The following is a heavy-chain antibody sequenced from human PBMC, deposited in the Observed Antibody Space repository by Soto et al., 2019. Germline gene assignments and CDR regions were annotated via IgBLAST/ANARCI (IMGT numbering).Heavy chain of an antibody. CDR3: ARGYGYFRQ. CDR1: GYHFGGDS. V-gene: IGHV4-34*01. J-gene: IGHJ4*02. Sequence: SETLSLTCNVPGYHFGGDSCNWLHHRPGKGLEWIGEISQVGRARYTPSLETRITISVDTSKTQFSLNLTSVTDADTAVYYCARGYGYFRQWGQGALVTDS. CDR2: ISQVGRA. D-gene: IGHD4-17*01.